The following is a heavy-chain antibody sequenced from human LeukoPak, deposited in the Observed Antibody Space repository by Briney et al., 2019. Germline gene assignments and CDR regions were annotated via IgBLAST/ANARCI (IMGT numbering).Heavy chain of an antibody. J-gene: IGHJ5*02. CDR1: GFTVSSND. V-gene: IGHV3-53*01. CDR2: IYAGDTT. Sequence: GGSLRLSCAASGFTVSSNDMSWVRQAPGKGLEWVSVIYAGDTTSYADSVEGRFTISRDNSKNTLHLQMNSLRAEDTAVYYCARGPRGFDPWGQGTLVTVSS. CDR3: ARGPRGFDP.